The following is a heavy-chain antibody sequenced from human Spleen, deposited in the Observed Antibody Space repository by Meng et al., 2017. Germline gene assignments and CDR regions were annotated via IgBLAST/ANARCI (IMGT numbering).Heavy chain of an antibody. Sequence: GESLKISCAASGFTFSDYYMSWIRQAPGKGLEWVSYISTSGSIIYYADSVKGRFTISRDNAKNSLYLQMNSLRAEDTALYYCARGLSYYDSSGLNWYFDLWGRGTLVTVSS. D-gene: IGHD3-22*01. V-gene: IGHV3-11*01. J-gene: IGHJ2*01. CDR3: ARGLSYYDSSGLNWYFDL. CDR2: ISTSGSII. CDR1: GFTFSDYY.